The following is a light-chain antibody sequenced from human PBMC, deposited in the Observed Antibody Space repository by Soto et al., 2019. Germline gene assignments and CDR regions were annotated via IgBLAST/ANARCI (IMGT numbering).Light chain of an antibody. Sequence: QSALTQPASVSGSPGQSITISCTGTSSDVGGYNYVYWYQQHPGRARKLMIYDVSNRPSGVANRFSGTKSGNTASLTISGLQAEYEADYYCSLYTSSSTLVVFGGGTKLTVL. CDR2: DVS. J-gene: IGLJ2*01. CDR3: SLYTSSSTLVV. CDR1: SSDVGGYNY. V-gene: IGLV2-14*01.